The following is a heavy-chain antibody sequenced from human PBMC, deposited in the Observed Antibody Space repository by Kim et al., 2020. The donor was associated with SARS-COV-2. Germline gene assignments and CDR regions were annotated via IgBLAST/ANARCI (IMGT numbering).Heavy chain of an antibody. CDR3: ARGRAKLVRNLYYFDY. Sequence: ASVKVSCKASGYTFTSYDINWVRQATGQGLEWMGWMNPNSGNTGYAQKFQGRVTMTRNTSISTAYMELSSLRSEDTAVYYCARGRAKLVRNLYYFDYWGQGTLVTVSS. D-gene: IGHD6-13*01. CDR1: GYTFTSYD. CDR2: MNPNSGNT. V-gene: IGHV1-8*01. J-gene: IGHJ4*02.